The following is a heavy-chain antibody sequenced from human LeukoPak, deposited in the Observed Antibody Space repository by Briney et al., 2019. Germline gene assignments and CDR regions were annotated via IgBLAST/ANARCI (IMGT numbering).Heavy chain of an antibody. Sequence: SETLSLTCTVSGGSTSSYYWSWIRQPPGKGLEWIGYIYYSGSTNYNPSLKSRVTISVDTSKTQFSLKLSSVTAADTAVYYCASWESRGAFDIWGQGTMVTVSS. CDR2: IYYSGST. D-gene: IGHD3-16*01. CDR1: GGSTSSYY. CDR3: ASWESRGAFDI. V-gene: IGHV4-59*01. J-gene: IGHJ3*02.